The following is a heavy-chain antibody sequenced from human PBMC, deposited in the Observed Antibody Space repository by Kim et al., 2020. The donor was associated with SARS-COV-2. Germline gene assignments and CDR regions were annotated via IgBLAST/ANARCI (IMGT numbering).Heavy chain of an antibody. CDR2: IIPIFGTA. V-gene: IGHV1-69*13. D-gene: IGHD2-15*01. CDR3: ASPNCSGGSCYPYYYYYGMDV. CDR1: GGTFSSYA. Sequence: SVKVSCKASGGTFSSYAISWVRQAPGQGLEWMGGIIPIFGTANYAQKFQGRVTITADESTSTAYMELSSLRSEDTAVYYCASPNCSGGSCYPYYYYYGMDVWGQGTTVTVSS. J-gene: IGHJ6*02.